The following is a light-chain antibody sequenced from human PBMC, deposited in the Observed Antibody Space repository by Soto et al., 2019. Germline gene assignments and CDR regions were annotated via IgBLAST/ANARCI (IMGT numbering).Light chain of an antibody. CDR2: GAS. Sequence: EIVLTQSPGTLSFSPGERATLSCRASQSVSSSYLAWYQQKPGQAPSLLIYGASKRTTGVPDRFSGSGSETEFTLIISRLEPEDFAVYYCHHYGSTLLPFGGGTKVDI. J-gene: IGKJ4*01. CDR3: HHYGSTLLP. CDR1: QSVSSSY. V-gene: IGKV3-20*01.